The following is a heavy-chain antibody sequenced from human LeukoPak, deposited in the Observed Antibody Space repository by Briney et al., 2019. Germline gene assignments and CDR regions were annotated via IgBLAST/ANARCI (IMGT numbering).Heavy chain of an antibody. V-gene: IGHV1-18*01. CDR1: GYTFTSHG. Sequence: ASVKVSCKASGYTFTSHGISWVRQAPGQGLEWMGWISTYNGNTNYAQKLQGRVSMTTDTSTSTAYMDLRSLRSDDTAVYYCARVQAHTYYDFWSGYPGPYYYYYMDVWGKGTTVTVSS. CDR2: ISTYNGNT. CDR3: ARVQAHTYYDFWSGYPGPYYYYYMDV. D-gene: IGHD3-3*01. J-gene: IGHJ6*03.